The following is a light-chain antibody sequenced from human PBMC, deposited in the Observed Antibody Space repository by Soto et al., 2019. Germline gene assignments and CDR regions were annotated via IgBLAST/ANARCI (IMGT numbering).Light chain of an antibody. Sequence: QSVLTQLPSASGAPGQRVTISCSGSSSNSGSNFVYWYQQLPGTAPKLLIYKNSQRPSGVPDRFSGSKSGTSASLAISGLRSEDEADYSCAAWDDSLSGLVFGGGNQLTVL. V-gene: IGLV1-47*01. CDR1: SSNSGSNF. J-gene: IGLJ2*01. CDR3: AAWDDSLSGLV. CDR2: KNS.